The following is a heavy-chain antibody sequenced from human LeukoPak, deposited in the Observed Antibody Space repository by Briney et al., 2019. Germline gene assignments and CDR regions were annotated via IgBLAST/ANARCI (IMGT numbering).Heavy chain of an antibody. CDR3: ARGLSSSWSYYYYYMDV. V-gene: IGHV4-34*01. CDR2: INHSGST. D-gene: IGHD6-13*01. Sequence: PSETLSLTCAVYGGSFSGYYWSWIRQPPGKGLEWIGEINHSGSTNYNASLKSRVTISVDTSKNQFSLKLSSVTAADTAVYYCARGLSSSWSYYYYYMDVWGKGTTVTVSS. J-gene: IGHJ6*03. CDR1: GGSFSGYY.